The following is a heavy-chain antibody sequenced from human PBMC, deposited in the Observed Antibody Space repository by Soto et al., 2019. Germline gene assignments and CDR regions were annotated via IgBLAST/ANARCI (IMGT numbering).Heavy chain of an antibody. D-gene: IGHD6-13*01. CDR3: ARSPIAETGRLDY. CDR1: GYTFFNYG. J-gene: IGHJ4*02. CDR2: ISAYNGNR. V-gene: IGHV1-18*01. Sequence: QVPLVQSGTEVKNPGASLQVSCKASGYTFFNYGITWVRQAPGQGLEWMGWISAYNGNRNYGQKFQGRVTMTTDTSTSTAYMELKALRSDDTAVYFCARSPIAETGRLDYWGQGTLVTVSS.